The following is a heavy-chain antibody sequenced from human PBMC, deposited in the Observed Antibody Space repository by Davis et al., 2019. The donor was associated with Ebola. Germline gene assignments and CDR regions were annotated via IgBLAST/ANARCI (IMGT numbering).Heavy chain of an antibody. CDR3: ARGDSYYDPTGYYAGPEAPDH. V-gene: IGHV4-59*12. D-gene: IGHD3-22*01. CDR1: GGSISSYY. J-gene: IGHJ4*02. CDR2: IYYIGST. Sequence: SETLSLTCTVSGGSISSYYWSWIRQPPGKGLEWIGYIYYIGSTNYNPSPKSRVTISVDTSKNLFSLKLTSVTAADTAVYYCARGDSYYDPTGYYAGPEAPDHWGQGTLVSVSS.